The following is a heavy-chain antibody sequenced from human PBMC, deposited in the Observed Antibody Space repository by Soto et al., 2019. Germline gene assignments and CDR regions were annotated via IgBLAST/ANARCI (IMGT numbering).Heavy chain of an antibody. CDR1: GFAFDDYY. V-gene: IGHV3-72*01. CDR3: ARDTGGSDDY. D-gene: IGHD3-16*01. J-gene: IGHJ4*02. CDR2: TRDKHNNYAA. Sequence: EGQLVQSGGGLVQPGGSLRLSCTASGFAFDDYYMDWVRQVPGKGLEWIGRTRDKHNNYAAEYVASVKGRFTISRDASKDSMYLQMNTGKTEDTAVYYCARDTGGSDDYWGQGALVIVSS.